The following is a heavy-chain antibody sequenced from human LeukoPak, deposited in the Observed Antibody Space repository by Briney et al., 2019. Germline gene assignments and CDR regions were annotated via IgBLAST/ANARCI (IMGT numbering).Heavy chain of an antibody. J-gene: IGHJ3*02. CDR1: GYTFTSHD. V-gene: IGHV1-46*01. D-gene: IGHD3-22*01. CDR3: ARRYSYYDTSGFYHDAFDI. Sequence: GASVKVSCKASGYTFTSHDLHWLRQAPGQGLQWMGIISPSDGRATFAQRFQGRVTLTRDTSTNTVYMEVSSLTSEDTAVYYCARRYSYYDTSGFYHDAFDIWGQGTPVTVSS. CDR2: ISPSDGRA.